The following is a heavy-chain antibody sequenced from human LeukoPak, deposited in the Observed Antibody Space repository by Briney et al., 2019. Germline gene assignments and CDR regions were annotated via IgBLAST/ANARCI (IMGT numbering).Heavy chain of an antibody. J-gene: IGHJ4*02. CDR2: IAFDDTDR. V-gene: IGHV3-30*04. CDR1: GFIFGDYA. Sequence: GGSLRLSCAASGFIFGDYAMHWVREAPGKGLEWVAAIAFDDTDRYYIDSVKGRFTISRDDSKNTLYLHMTSLRAEDTAVYYCTNSDDYGDYWGQGTLVTVSS. CDR3: TNSDDYGDY.